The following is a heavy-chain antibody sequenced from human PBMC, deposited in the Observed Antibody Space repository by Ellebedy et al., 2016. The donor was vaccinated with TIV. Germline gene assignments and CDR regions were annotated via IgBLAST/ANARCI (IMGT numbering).Heavy chain of an antibody. D-gene: IGHD3-16*02. CDR3: AKDPFGGVIGSDY. CDR1: GFTFSSYA. CDR2: ISGSGGST. Sequence: GESLKISXAASGFTFSSYAMSWVRQAPGKGLEWVSAISGSGGSTYYADSVKGRFIISRDNSKNTLYLQMNSLRAEDTAVYYCAKDPFGGVIGSDYWGQGTLVTVSS. V-gene: IGHV3-23*01. J-gene: IGHJ4*02.